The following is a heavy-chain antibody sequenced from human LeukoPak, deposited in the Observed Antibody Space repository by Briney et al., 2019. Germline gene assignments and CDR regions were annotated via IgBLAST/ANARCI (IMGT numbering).Heavy chain of an antibody. V-gene: IGHV3-30*03. D-gene: IGHD5-12*01. CDR3: ARTYSAYEIGY. CDR2: ISYDGSDK. Sequence: GRSLRLSCAASAFTFSSYGMHWVRQAPGKGLEWVALISYDGSDKDYAKSVKGRFTISRDNSKNTLYLQMNSLRAEDTAVYYCARTYSAYEIGYWGQGTLVTVSS. J-gene: IGHJ4*02. CDR1: AFTFSSYG.